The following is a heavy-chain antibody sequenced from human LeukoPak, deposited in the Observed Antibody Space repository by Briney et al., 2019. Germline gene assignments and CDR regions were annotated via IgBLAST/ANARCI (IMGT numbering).Heavy chain of an antibody. CDR3: ARSPPSTIRFDP. Sequence: ASVKVSCKASGYTFTSYGISWVRQAPGQGLEWMGWINPNSGGTNYAQKLQGRVTMTRDTSISTAYMELSRLRSDDTAVYYCARSPPSTIRFDPWGQGTLVTVSS. V-gene: IGHV1-2*02. D-gene: IGHD5-24*01. CDR1: GYTFTSYG. CDR2: INPNSGGT. J-gene: IGHJ5*02.